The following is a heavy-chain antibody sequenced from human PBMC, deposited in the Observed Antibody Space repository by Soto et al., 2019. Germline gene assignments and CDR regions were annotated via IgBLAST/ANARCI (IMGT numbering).Heavy chain of an antibody. V-gene: IGHV3-23*01. CDR3: AKGGPTFLNWFGP. CDR1: GFTFSSYA. D-gene: IGHD5-12*01. CDR2: ISNSGHSA. J-gene: IGHJ5*02. Sequence: PWGSLRLSCAASGFTFSSYAMNWVRQAPGKGLEWISVISNSGHSASYADSVKGRFTISRDNSKNTLYLQIKSLRAEDTAAYYCAKGGPTFLNWFGPWGQGTLVTVSS.